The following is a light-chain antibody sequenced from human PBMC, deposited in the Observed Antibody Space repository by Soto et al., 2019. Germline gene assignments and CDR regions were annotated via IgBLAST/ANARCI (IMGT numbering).Light chain of an antibody. CDR1: QSVSSSY. CDR3: QQYGSSSIT. Sequence: EIVLTQSAGILSLSPGERATLSYRASQSVSSSYLAWYQQKPGQAPRLLIYGASSRATGIPDRFSGSGSGTDFTLTISRLEPEDFAVYYCQQYGSSSITFGQGTRLEIK. V-gene: IGKV3-20*01. CDR2: GAS. J-gene: IGKJ5*01.